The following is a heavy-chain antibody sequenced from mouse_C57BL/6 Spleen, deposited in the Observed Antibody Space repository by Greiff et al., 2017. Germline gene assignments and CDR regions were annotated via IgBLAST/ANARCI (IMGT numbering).Heavy chain of an antibody. D-gene: IGHD2-5*01. CDR3: ARSVYSNYGAMDY. CDR1: GYTFTSYW. J-gene: IGHJ4*01. CDR2: IYPGSGST. Sequence: QVQLQQPGAELVKPGASVKMSCKASGYTFTSYWITWVKQRPGQGLEWIGDIYPGSGSTNNNEKFKSKATLTVDTSSSTAYMQLSSLTSEDSAVYYCARSVYSNYGAMDYWGQGTSVTVSS. V-gene: IGHV1-55*01.